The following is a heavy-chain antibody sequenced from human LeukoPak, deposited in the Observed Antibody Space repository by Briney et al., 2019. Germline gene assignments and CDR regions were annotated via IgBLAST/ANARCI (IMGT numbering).Heavy chain of an antibody. V-gene: IGHV4-39*01. D-gene: IGHD2-2*01. J-gene: IGHJ4*02. CDR2: IYHSGST. Sequence: SETLSLTCTVSGVSISSSSDYWGWIRQSPGKGLEWIGSIYHSGSTYYNPSLKSRVTISVDTSKNQFSLKLNSVTAADTAVYYCAVFTSWHVGNWGQGTLVTVSS. CDR3: AVFTSWHVGN. CDR1: GVSISSSSDY.